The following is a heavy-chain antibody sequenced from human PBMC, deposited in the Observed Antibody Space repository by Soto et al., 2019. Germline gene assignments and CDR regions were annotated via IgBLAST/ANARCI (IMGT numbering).Heavy chain of an antibody. V-gene: IGHV4-34*01. CDR1: GGPFSDYY. CDR2: INHSGST. Sequence: TLSLTCAVYGGPFSDYYWTWIRQPPGKGLEWIGEINHSGSTNYNPSLKSRVTISVDTSKNQFSLKLSSVTAADTAVYFCARGPYCSGGTCYFPFDYWGQGTLVTVSS. CDR3: ARGPYCSGGTCYFPFDY. J-gene: IGHJ4*02. D-gene: IGHD2-15*01.